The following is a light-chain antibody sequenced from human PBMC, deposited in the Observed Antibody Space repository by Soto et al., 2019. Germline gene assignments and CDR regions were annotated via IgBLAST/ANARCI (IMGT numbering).Light chain of an antibody. Sequence: DIVMTQSPLSLPVTPGEPASISCRSSQSLLHSNGYNYLDWYLQKPGQSPQLLIYKASSLESGVPSRFSGSGSGAELTLTISSLQPDDFATCYCQQYNTYSRTLGQGTKVEIK. CDR1: QSLLHSNGYNY. V-gene: IGKV2-28*01. CDR2: KAS. CDR3: QQYNTYSRT. J-gene: IGKJ1*01.